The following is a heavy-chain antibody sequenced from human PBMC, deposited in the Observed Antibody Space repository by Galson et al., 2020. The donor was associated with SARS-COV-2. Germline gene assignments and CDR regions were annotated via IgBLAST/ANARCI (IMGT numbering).Heavy chain of an antibody. CDR1: GGSFSGYY. J-gene: IGHJ4*02. D-gene: IGHD5-18*01. Sequence: SETLSLTCAVYGGSFSGYYWSWIRQPPGKGLEWIGEINHSGSTNYNPSLKSRVTISVDTCKNQFSLKLSSVTAADTAVYYCARGEAKMDTAMVSPPPFRPSQAFAFDYWGQGTLVTVSS. CDR2: INHSGST. V-gene: IGHV4-34*01. CDR3: ARGEAKMDTAMVSPPPFRPSQAFAFDY.